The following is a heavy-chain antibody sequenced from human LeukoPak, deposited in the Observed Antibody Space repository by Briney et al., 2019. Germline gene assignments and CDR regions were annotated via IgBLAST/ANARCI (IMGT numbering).Heavy chain of an antibody. D-gene: IGHD6-19*01. CDR2: ISGDGGST. V-gene: IGHV3-43*02. J-gene: IGHJ4*02. CDR3: AKDGAVAGTGFDY. Sequence: GGSLRLSCPPSEFTFDDYPRHGVRKAPGKGLDGVPLISGDGGSTYYADYVKGRFTISRNNSKNSLYLQMNSLRTEDTALYYCAKDGAVAGTGFDYWGQGTLVTVSS. CDR1: EFTFDDYP.